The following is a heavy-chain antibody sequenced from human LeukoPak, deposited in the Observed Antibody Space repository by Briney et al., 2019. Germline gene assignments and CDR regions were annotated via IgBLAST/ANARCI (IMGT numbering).Heavy chain of an antibody. CDR3: ARSISNGEFDY. V-gene: IGHV4-59*08. Sequence: SETLSLTCTVSGGSISSYYWSWIRQPPGKGLEWIGYIYYSGSTNYNPSLKSRVTISVDTSKNQFSLKLSSVTAADTAVYYCARSISNGEFDYWGQGTLVTVSS. D-gene: IGHD3-10*01. J-gene: IGHJ4*02. CDR2: IYYSGST. CDR1: GGSISSYY.